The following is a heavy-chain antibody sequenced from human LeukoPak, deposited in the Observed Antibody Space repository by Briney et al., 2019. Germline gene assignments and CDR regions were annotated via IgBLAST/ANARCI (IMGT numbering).Heavy chain of an antibody. V-gene: IGHV3-30*14. D-gene: IGHD4-17*01. CDR2: ISYDGSNK. CDR3: ATYGDYPLDR. J-gene: IGHJ5*02. Sequence: GRSLRLSCAASGFTFSSYAMHWVRQAPGKGLEWVAVISYDGSNKYYADSVKGRFTISRDSSKNTLDLQMNSLRADDTAVYYCATYGDYPLDRWGQGTVVTVSS. CDR1: GFTFSSYA.